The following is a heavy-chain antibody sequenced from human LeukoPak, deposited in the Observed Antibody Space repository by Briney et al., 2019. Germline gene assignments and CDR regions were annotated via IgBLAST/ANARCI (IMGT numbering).Heavy chain of an antibody. J-gene: IGHJ4*02. V-gene: IGHV3-21*01. D-gene: IGHD3-16*01. CDR1: GFTFNDYD. CDR3: GRAFPPLRTSSAGDL. CDR2: ISYLSSHV. Sequence: KAGGSLRLSCSASGFTFNDYDMNWVRQAPGKGLEWVSSISYLSSHVYYGDSVKGRFSISRDNAKNSLYLQMNSLGAEDTAIYYCGRAFPPLRTSSAGDLWGQGILVTVSS.